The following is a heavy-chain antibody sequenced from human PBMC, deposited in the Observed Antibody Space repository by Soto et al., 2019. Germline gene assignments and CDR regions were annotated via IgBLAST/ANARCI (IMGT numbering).Heavy chain of an antibody. CDR3: ARGDSTDCSNGVCSFFYNHDMDV. Sequence: ASVKVSCKASGYSFTDYHIHWVRQAPGQGLEWLGRINPKSGGTSTAQKFQGWVTMTTDTSISTASMELTRLTSDDTAIYYCARGDSTDCSNGVCSFFYNHDMDVWGQGTTVPVS. D-gene: IGHD2-8*01. J-gene: IGHJ6*02. V-gene: IGHV1-2*04. CDR2: INPKSGGT. CDR1: GYSFTDYH.